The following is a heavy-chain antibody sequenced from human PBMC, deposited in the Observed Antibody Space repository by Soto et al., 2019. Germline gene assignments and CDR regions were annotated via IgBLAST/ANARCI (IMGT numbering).Heavy chain of an antibody. CDR1: GFTFSNAW. Sequence: EVQLVESGGGLVQPGGSLRLSCAASGFTFSNAWMSWVRQAPGKGLEWVGRIKSKTDGGTTDYAAPVKGRFTISRDDSKNTLYLQMNSLKTEDTAVYYCTTEKYSGYAILNYWGQGTLVTVSS. CDR3: TTEKYSGYAILNY. V-gene: IGHV3-15*01. CDR2: IKSKTDGGTT. J-gene: IGHJ4*02. D-gene: IGHD5-12*01.